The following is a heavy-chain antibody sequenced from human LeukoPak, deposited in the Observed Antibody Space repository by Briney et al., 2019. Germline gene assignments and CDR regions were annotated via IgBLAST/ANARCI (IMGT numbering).Heavy chain of an antibody. V-gene: IGHV3-30*02. J-gene: IGHJ1*01. D-gene: IGHD3-10*01. CDR1: GFTFSSYG. Sequence: PGGSLRLSCAASGFTFSSYGMHWVRQAPGKGLEWVAFIRYDGSNKYYADSVKGRFTISRDNPKNTLYLQMNSLRAEDTAVYYCAKDPYYYGSGSYPAEYFQHWGQGTLVTVSS. CDR3: AKDPYYYGSGSYPAEYFQH. CDR2: IRYDGSNK.